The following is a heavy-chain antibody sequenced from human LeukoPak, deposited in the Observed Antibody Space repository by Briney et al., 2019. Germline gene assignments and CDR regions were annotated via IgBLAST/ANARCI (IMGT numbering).Heavy chain of an antibody. CDR1: GFTFSNYS. V-gene: IGHV3-21*01. D-gene: IGHD2-2*01. Sequence: PGGSLRLSCAASGFTFSNYSMNWVRQAPGKGLEWVSSISSSSSYIYYADSVKGRFTISGDNAKNSLYLQMNSLRAEDTAVYYCARDNPLIVVVPAAASFDYWGQGTLVTVSS. CDR2: ISSSSSYI. CDR3: ARDNPLIVVVPAAASFDY. J-gene: IGHJ4*02.